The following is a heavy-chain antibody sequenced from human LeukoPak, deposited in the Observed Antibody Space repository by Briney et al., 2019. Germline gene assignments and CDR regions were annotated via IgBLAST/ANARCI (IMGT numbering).Heavy chain of an antibody. CDR3: ARGLREFDFWSGYAT. V-gene: IGHV3-23*01. CDR1: GFTFSNYG. D-gene: IGHD3-3*01. Sequence: GGSLRLSCAASGFTFSNYGMMWVRQAPGKGLDWDSTISVHGGSPNYADSVKGRFTISRDNSKNTLYLQMNSLRAEDTALYYCARGLREFDFWSGYATWGQGTLVTVSS. J-gene: IGHJ5*02. CDR2: ISVHGGSP.